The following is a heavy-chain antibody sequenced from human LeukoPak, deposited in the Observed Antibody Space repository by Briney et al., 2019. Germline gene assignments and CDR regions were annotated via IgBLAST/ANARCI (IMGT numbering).Heavy chain of an antibody. CDR3: AKGNSGYNSGYYYHFFDY. J-gene: IGHJ4*02. Sequence: GGSLRLSCAASGFTFNTYAMSWVRQAPGKGLEWVSSIGGGGGTYYADSLKGRFTISRDNSKNTLYLQMSSLRAEDTAVYYCAKGNSGYNSGYYYHFFDYWGQGTLVTVSS. CDR1: GFTFNTYA. D-gene: IGHD5-12*01. CDR2: IGGGGGT. V-gene: IGHV3-23*01.